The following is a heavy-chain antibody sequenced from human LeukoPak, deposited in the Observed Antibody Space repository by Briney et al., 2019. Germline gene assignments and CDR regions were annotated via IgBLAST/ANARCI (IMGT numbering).Heavy chain of an antibody. CDR1: GFTFEDYA. D-gene: IGHD1-26*01. V-gene: IGHV3-9*03. J-gene: IGHJ4*02. Sequence: PGGSLRLSCAASGFTFEDYAMHWVRQAPGKGLEWVSGISWNSGRIGYADSVKGRFTISRDNAKNSLYLQINSLSTEDMALYYCVRDIGGGSSHWGQGTLVTVSS. CDR2: ISWNSGRI. CDR3: VRDIGGGSSH.